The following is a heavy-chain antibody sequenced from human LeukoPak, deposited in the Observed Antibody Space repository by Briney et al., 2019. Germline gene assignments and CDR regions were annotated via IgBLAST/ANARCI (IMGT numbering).Heavy chain of an antibody. CDR3: ARDHSVSTMVRGVITDY. V-gene: IGHV3-7*01. Sequence: GGSLRLSCAASGFTFSSYWMSWVRQAPGKGLEWVANIKQDGSEKYYVDSVKGRFTISRDNAKNSLYLQMNSLRAEDTAVYYCARDHSVSTMVRGVITDYWGQGTLVTVSS. J-gene: IGHJ4*02. CDR1: GFTFSSYW. D-gene: IGHD3-10*01. CDR2: IKQDGSEK.